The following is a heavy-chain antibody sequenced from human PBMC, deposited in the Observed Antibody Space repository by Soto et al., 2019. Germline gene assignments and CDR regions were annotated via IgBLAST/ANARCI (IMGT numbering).Heavy chain of an antibody. CDR3: AKDADLDFAAAGTGAFDI. V-gene: IGHV3-30*18. Sequence: GGSLRLSCAASGFTFSSYGMHWVRQAPGKGLEWVAVISYDGSNKYYADSVKGRFTISRDNSKNTLYLQMNSLRAEDTAVYYCAKDADLDFAAAGTGAFDIWGQGTMVTVSS. J-gene: IGHJ3*02. CDR2: ISYDGSNK. CDR1: GFTFSSYG. D-gene: IGHD6-13*01.